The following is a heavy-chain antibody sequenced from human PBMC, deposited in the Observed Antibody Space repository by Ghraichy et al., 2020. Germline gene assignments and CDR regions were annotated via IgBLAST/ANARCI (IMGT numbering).Heavy chain of an antibody. J-gene: IGHJ4*02. D-gene: IGHD6-19*01. CDR1: GGSFSGYY. V-gene: IGHV4-34*01. Sequence: ESLNISCAVYGGSFSGYYWSWIRQPPGKGLEWIGEINHSGSTNYNPSLKSRITISVDTSKNQFSLKLSSVTAADTAVYYCARRGDDSSGWPFDYWGQGTLVTVSS. CDR2: INHSGST. CDR3: ARRGDDSSGWPFDY.